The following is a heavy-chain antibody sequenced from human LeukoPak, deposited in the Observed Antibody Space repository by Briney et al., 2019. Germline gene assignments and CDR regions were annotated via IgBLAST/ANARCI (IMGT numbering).Heavy chain of an antibody. CDR2: IYYSGST. Sequence: PSETLSLTCTVSGGSISSYYWSWIRQPPGKGLEWIGYIYYSGSTNYNPSLKSRVTLSVDTSKNQFSLKLSSVTAAGTAVYYCARDWTTSGIFDYWGQGTLVTVSS. CDR3: ARDWTTSGIFDY. CDR1: GGSISSYY. D-gene: IGHD3/OR15-3a*01. V-gene: IGHV4-59*01. J-gene: IGHJ4*02.